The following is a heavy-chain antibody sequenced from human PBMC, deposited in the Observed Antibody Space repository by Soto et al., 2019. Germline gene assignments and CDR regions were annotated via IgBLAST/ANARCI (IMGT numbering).Heavy chain of an antibody. CDR1: GGSISSSNW. J-gene: IGHJ6*02. V-gene: IGHV4-4*02. CDR2: IYHSGST. Sequence: QVQLQESGPGLVKRSGTLSLTCAVSGGSISSSNWWSWVRQPPRKGLEWIGEIYHSGSTNYNPSLKSRVTISVDKSKNQFSLKLSSVTAADTAVYYCARAGRGYCSGGSCYSGLHGMDVWGQGTTVTVSS. CDR3: ARAGRGYCSGGSCYSGLHGMDV. D-gene: IGHD2-15*01.